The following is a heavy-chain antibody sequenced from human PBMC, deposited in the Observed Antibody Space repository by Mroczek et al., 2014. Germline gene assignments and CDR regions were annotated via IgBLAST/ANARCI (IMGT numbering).Heavy chain of an antibody. D-gene: IGHD2-2*02. CDR2: IYTSGST. Sequence: QVQLQESGPGLVKPSETLSLTCTVSGGSISSYYWSWIRQPAGKGLEWIGRIYTSGSTNYNPSLKSRVTMSVDTSKNQFSLKLSSVTAADTAVYYCARVGRLGVVVVPAAILNNYYYYYMDVWGKGDHG. CDR1: GGSISSYY. CDR3: ARVGRLGVVVVPAAILNNYYYYYMDV. J-gene: IGHJ6*03. V-gene: IGHV4-4*07.